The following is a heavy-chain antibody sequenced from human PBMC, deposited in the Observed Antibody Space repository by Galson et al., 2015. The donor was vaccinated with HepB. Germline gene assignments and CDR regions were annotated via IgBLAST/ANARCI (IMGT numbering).Heavy chain of an antibody. CDR2: ISYDGSNK. CDR3: ARVSGYYYDSSGWDAFDI. Sequence: SLRLSCAASGFTFSSYAMHWVRQAPGKGLEWVAVISYDGSNKYYADSVKGRFTISRVNSKNTLYLQMNSLRAEDTAVYYCARVSGYYYDSSGWDAFDIWGQGTMVTVSS. D-gene: IGHD3-22*01. J-gene: IGHJ3*02. V-gene: IGHV3-30-3*01. CDR1: GFTFSSYA.